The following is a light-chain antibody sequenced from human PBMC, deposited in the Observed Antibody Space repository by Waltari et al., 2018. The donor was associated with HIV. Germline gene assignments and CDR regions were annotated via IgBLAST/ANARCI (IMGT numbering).Light chain of an antibody. Sequence: EIVLTQWPSPLSLSPGARATLSCRASQSVNGNSVAWYQQKHGPAPRLLVYSASTSVSGIPDRFSGSGSGTDFTLTITRLEPEDFAIYYCQHYVNSLTFGPGTKVDLK. CDR3: QHYVNSLT. V-gene: IGKV3-20*01. J-gene: IGKJ3*01. CDR2: SAS. CDR1: QSVNGNS.